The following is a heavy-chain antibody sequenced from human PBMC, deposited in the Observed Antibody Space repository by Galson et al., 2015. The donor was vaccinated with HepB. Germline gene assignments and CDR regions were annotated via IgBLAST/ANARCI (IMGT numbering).Heavy chain of an antibody. J-gene: IGHJ4*02. Sequence: SLRLSCAASGFTFSAYWMSWVRQSPGKGLGWVANIKQDGSEGFYVDSVKGRFTISRDNAKNSLYLQMNSQTAEDTAVYYCTRGVSGDFWGQGTLVTVSS. V-gene: IGHV3-7*04. D-gene: IGHD3-3*01. CDR3: TRGVSGDF. CDR2: IKQDGSEG. CDR1: GFTFSAYW.